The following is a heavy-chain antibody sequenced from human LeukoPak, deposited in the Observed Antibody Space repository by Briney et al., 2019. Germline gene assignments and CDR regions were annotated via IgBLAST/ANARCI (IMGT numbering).Heavy chain of an antibody. Sequence: SQTLSLTCTVSGGSISSGSYYWSWIRQPAGKGLEWIGRIYTSGSINYNPSLKSRFTISLDTYKNQLSLKLSSVTAADTDVYYCARVLGYCSSTSCHTADYWGQGTLVTVSS. J-gene: IGHJ4*02. V-gene: IGHV4-61*02. D-gene: IGHD2-2*01. CDR3: ARVLGYCSSTSCHTADY. CDR1: GGSISSGSYY. CDR2: IYTSGSI.